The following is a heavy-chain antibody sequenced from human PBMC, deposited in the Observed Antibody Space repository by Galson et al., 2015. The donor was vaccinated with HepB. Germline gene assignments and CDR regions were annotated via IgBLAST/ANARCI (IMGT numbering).Heavy chain of an antibody. J-gene: IGHJ5*02. CDR3: ARGRSSNYRLSYNWFDP. Sequence: TLSLTCTVSGGSMSSGSYYWSWIRLHPGRGLEWIGYIFHSGSTFYNPSLTGRITISVDTSKNQFSLKLNSVIAADTAVYYCARGRSSNYRLSYNWFDPWGQGILVTVSS. D-gene: IGHD4-11*01. CDR1: GGSMSSGSYY. V-gene: IGHV4-30-4*08. CDR2: IFHSGST.